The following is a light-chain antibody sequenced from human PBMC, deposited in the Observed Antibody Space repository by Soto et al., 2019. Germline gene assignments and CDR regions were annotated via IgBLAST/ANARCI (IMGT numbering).Light chain of an antibody. V-gene: IGLV1-44*01. CDR1: SSNIGSNT. CDR2: SNN. CDR3: AAWDDSLNGYV. Sequence: HSDLTQPPSASGTPGQRVTISCSGSSSNIGSNTVNWYQQLPGTAPKLLIYSNNQRPSGVPDRFSGSKSGTSASLAISGLQSEDEADYYCAAWDDSLNGYVFGTGTKVTVL. J-gene: IGLJ1*01.